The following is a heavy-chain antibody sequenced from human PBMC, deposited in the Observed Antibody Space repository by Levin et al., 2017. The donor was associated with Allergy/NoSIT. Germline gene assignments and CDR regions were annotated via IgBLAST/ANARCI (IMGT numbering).Heavy chain of an antibody. D-gene: IGHD3-22*01. CDR1: GFTFSSYW. Sequence: LSLTCAASGFTFSSYWMSWVRQAPGKGLEWVANIKQDGSEKYYVDSVKGRFTISRDNAKNSLYLQMNSLRAEDTAVYYCARDQWGWQGYYDSSGYYWYFDLWGRGTLVTVSS. CDR3: ARDQWGWQGYYDSSGYYWYFDL. V-gene: IGHV3-7*01. CDR2: IKQDGSEK. J-gene: IGHJ2*01.